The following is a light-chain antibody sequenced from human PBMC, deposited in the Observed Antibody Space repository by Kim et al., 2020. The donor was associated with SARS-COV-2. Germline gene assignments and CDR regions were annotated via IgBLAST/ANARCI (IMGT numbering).Light chain of an antibody. CDR3: QQRSA. CDR1: QSVSSY. Sequence: ATLSLSPGERATLSCRASQSVSSYLAWYQQKPGQAPRLLIYDASNRATGIPARFSGSGSVTDFTLTISSLEPEDFAVYYCQQRSAFGGGTKLDIK. V-gene: IGKV3-11*01. J-gene: IGKJ4*01. CDR2: DAS.